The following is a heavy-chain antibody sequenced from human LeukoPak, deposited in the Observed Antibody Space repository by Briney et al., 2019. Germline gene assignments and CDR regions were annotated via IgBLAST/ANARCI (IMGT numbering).Heavy chain of an antibody. CDR2: IYHSGST. J-gene: IGHJ4*02. CDR1: DGSISSYY. V-gene: IGHV4-59*12. CDR3: ARSGSYGSYDY. D-gene: IGHD1-26*01. Sequence: SETLSLTCTVSDGSISSYYWNWIRQPPGKGLEWIGEIYHSGSTNYNPSLKSRVTISVDKSKNQFSLKLSSVTAADTAVYYCARSGSYGSYDYWGQGTLVTVSS.